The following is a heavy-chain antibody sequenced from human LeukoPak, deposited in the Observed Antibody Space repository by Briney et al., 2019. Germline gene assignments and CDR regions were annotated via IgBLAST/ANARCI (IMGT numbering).Heavy chain of an antibody. CDR2: INPSGGST. Sequence: ASVKVSFKASGYTFTSYYMHWVRQAPGQGGEWMGLINPSGGSTSYTQKFQGRVTMTRDTSTSTVYMELSSLRSEDTAVYYCATTSYYYGSGPRALDYWGQGPLVTVSS. V-gene: IGHV1-46*01. J-gene: IGHJ4*02. CDR3: ATTSYYYGSGPRALDY. CDR1: GYTFTSYY. D-gene: IGHD3-10*01.